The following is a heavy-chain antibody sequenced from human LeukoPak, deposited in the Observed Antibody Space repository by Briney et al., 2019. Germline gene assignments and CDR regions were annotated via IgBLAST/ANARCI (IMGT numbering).Heavy chain of an antibody. CDR1: GITFSSYA. J-gene: IGHJ4*02. CDR3: AKDGNRYCSGGSCYYPATFDY. CDR2: ISASGGST. V-gene: IGHV3-23*01. D-gene: IGHD2-15*01. Sequence: GGPLRLSCAASGITFSSYAMSWVRQAPGEGLEWVSGISASGGSTYYADSVKGRFTISRDNSKNTLYLQMNSLRAEDTAVYFCAKDGNRYCSGGSCYYPATFDYWGQGTLVTVSS.